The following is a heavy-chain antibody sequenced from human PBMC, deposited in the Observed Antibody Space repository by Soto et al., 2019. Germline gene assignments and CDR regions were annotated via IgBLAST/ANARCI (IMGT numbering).Heavy chain of an antibody. CDR3: TPTPGYDSSEYYFDY. Sequence: ASVKVSCKSSGYTFTSYGISWVRQAPGQGLEWMGWISAYNGNTNYAQKLQGRVTMTTDTSTSTAYMELSSLRSDDTAVYYCTPTPGYDSSEYYFDYRASEPWSRYPQ. V-gene: IGHV1-18*04. CDR1: GYTFTSYG. J-gene: IGHJ4*02. CDR2: ISAYNGNT. D-gene: IGHD3-22*01.